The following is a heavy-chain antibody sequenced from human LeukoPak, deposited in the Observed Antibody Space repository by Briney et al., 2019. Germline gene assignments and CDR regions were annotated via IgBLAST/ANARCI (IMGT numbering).Heavy chain of an antibody. CDR1: GGSFSGYY. CDR3: ARGRPTMVRGGRYYFDY. D-gene: IGHD3-10*01. V-gene: IGHV4-34*01. CDR2: INHSGST. Sequence: SETLSLTCAVYGGSFSGYYWSWIRQPPGKGLEWIGEINHSGSTNYNPSLKSRVTISVDTSKNQFSLKLSSVTAADTAVYYCARGRPTMVRGGRYYFDYWGQGTLVTVSS. J-gene: IGHJ4*02.